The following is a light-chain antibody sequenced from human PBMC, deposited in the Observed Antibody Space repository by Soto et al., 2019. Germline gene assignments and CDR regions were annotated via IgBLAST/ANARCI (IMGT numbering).Light chain of an antibody. Sequence: QSVLTQPPSVSGAPGQRVTISCTGSSSNIGAGYDVHWYQQLPGTAPKLLIYGNSNRPSGVPDRFSGSKSGTSASLAITGLQAEDEADYYCAAWDDSLNGRVFGGGTQLTVL. CDR1: SSNIGAGYD. CDR3: AAWDDSLNGRV. J-gene: IGLJ2*01. CDR2: GNS. V-gene: IGLV1-40*01.